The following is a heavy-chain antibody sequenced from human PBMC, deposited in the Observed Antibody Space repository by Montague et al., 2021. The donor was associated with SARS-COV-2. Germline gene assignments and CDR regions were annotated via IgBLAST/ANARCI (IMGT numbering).Heavy chain of an antibody. V-gene: IGHV6-1*01. J-gene: IGHJ2*01. Sequence: CAISGDSVSSNIATWNWIRQSPSRGLEWLGRTYYRSKWYKDYAVSVKSRVIINPDTSNNRISLQLNSVTPEDTAVYYCARAYCGSDCYFYWYFDLWSRGTLVTVSS. D-gene: IGHD2-21*02. CDR3: ARAYCGSDCYFYWYFDL. CDR1: GDSVSSNIAT. CDR2: TYYRSKWYK.